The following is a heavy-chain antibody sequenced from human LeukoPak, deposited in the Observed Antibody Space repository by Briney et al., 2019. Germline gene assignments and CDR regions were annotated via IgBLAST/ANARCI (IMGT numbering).Heavy chain of an antibody. J-gene: IGHJ4*02. Sequence: GGSLRLSCAASGFTFKDYWMHWVRQVPGKGLVRVARIISDGSSASYADSVKGRFTISRDNSKNTLYLQMNSLRAEDTAVYYCAKSRESSGWTLSSYFDYWGQGTLVTVSS. CDR3: AKSRESSGWTLSSYFDY. CDR1: GFTFKDYW. D-gene: IGHD6-19*01. V-gene: IGHV3-74*01. CDR2: IISDGSSA.